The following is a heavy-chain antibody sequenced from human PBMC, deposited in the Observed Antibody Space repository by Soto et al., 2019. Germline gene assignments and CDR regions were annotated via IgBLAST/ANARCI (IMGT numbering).Heavy chain of an antibody. CDR1: GFTFSSYA. D-gene: IGHD1-1*01. Sequence: PGGSLRLSCAASGFTFSSYAMHWVRQAPGKGLEYVSAISSNGGSTYYANSVKGRFTISRDNSKNTLYLQMGSLRAEDMAVYYCARGKGTTGTTNYYYYMDVWGKGTTVTVSS. CDR3: ARGKGTTGTTNYYYYMDV. J-gene: IGHJ6*03. CDR2: ISSNGGST. V-gene: IGHV3-64*01.